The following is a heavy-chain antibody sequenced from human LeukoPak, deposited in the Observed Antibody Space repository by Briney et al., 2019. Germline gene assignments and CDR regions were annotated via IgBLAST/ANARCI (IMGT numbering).Heavy chain of an antibody. CDR2: IYYTGST. D-gene: IGHD5-12*01. CDR1: GGFIRSYY. Sequence: SETLSLTCTVSGGFIRSYYWSWIRQPPGKGLEWIGFIYYTGSTNYNPSLKSRVTISIDTSTNQFSLKLSSVTAADTAVYYCARHPKTWRDNWFDPWGQGTLVTVSS. V-gene: IGHV4-59*08. J-gene: IGHJ5*02. CDR3: ARHPKTWRDNWFDP.